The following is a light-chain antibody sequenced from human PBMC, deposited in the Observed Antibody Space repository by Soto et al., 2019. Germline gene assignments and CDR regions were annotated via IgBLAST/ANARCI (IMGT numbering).Light chain of an antibody. CDR2: GAS. CDR1: QSVSSSY. Sequence: ESVLTQSPGTLSLSPGERATLSCRASQSVSSSYLAWYQQRPGQAPRLLIFGASYRATGIPDRFSGSGSGTDITLTISRLEPEDFAVYYCQQYSSSPPEFTFGPGTKVDSK. J-gene: IGKJ3*01. CDR3: QQYSSSPPEFT. V-gene: IGKV3-20*01.